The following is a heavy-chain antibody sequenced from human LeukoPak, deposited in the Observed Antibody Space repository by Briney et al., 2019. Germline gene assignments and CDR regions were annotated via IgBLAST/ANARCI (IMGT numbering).Heavy chain of an antibody. Sequence: ASVKVSCKASGYTFTSYAISWVRQAPGQGLEWMGWISAYNGNTNYAQRLQGRVTMTTDTSTSTAYMELRSLRSDDTAVYYCARRLGYCSGGSCYSLYGMDVWGQGTTVTVSS. CDR3: ARRLGYCSGGSCYSLYGMDV. CDR2: ISAYNGNT. V-gene: IGHV1-18*01. D-gene: IGHD2-15*01. CDR1: GYTFTSYA. J-gene: IGHJ6*02.